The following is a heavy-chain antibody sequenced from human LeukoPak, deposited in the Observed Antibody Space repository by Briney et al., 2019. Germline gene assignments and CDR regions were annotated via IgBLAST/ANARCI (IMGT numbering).Heavy chain of an antibody. CDR2: IWYDGSNK. D-gene: IGHD1-26*01. V-gene: IGHV3-33*01. CDR3: ATSGGWELLMPY. J-gene: IGHJ4*02. Sequence: PGGSLRLSCAASGFTFSSYGMHWVRQAPGKGLEWVAVIWYDGSNKYYADSVKGRFTISRDNSKNTLYLQMNSLRAEDTAVYYCATSGGWELLMPYWGQGTLVTVSS. CDR1: GFTFSSYG.